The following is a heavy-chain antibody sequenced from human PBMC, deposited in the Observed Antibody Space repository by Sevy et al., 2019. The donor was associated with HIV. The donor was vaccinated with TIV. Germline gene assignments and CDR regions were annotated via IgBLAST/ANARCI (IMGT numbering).Heavy chain of an antibody. CDR2: IRQDGNEI. J-gene: IGHJ4*02. Sequence: GGSLRLSCDASGFTFDMYWMQWVRQAPGKGLEWVANIRQDGNEIYYAASVRGRFTISRDNAKGSLYLQMINLRVEDTATYYCARRYFDLWGQGTLVTVSS. CDR3: ARRYFDL. CDR1: GFTFDMYW. V-gene: IGHV3-7*03.